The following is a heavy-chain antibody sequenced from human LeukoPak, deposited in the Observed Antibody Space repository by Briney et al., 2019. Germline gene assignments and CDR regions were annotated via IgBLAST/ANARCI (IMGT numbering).Heavy chain of an antibody. V-gene: IGHV3-73*01. Sequence: GGSLRLSCAASGFTFSGSAMHWVRQASGKGLEWVSRIRSKANSYATAYAASVKGRFTISRDDSKNTAYLQMNSLKTEDTAVYYCTRPYYYDSSGYRDYWGQGTLVTVSS. D-gene: IGHD3-22*01. CDR1: GFTFSGSA. J-gene: IGHJ4*02. CDR2: IRSKANSYAT. CDR3: TRPYYYDSSGYRDY.